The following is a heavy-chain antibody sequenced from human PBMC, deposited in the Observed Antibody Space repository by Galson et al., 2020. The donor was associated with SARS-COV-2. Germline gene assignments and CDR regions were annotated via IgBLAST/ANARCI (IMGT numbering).Heavy chain of an antibody. D-gene: IGHD3-10*01. Sequence: PSETLSLTCTVSGGSISSGDYYWSWIRQPPGKGLEWIGYIYYSGSTYYNPSLKSRVTISVDTSKNQFSLKLSSVTAADTAVYYCASRLNYYGSGSYHWFDPWGQGTLVTVSS. V-gene: IGHV4-30-4*01. CDR1: GGSISSGDYY. CDR3: ASRLNYYGSGSYHWFDP. CDR2: IYYSGST. J-gene: IGHJ5*02.